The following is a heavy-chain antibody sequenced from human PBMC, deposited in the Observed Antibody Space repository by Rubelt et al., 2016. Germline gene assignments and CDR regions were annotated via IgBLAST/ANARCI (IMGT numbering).Heavy chain of an antibody. CDR1: GGSFSNYY. V-gene: IGHV4-34*01. CDR2: INKSGNT. CDR3: SRHTSESSSAAFDN. J-gene: IGHJ4*02. Sequence: MRRQQWGAGLFRPSQTLSLTCGVYGGSFSNYYWTWIRQPPGKGLEWIGDINKSGNTDYNPSLKSRVTISMDHSKNQFSLRLTSMAAADTAIYFCSRHTSESSSAAFDNWGQGILVTVSS. D-gene: IGHD2/OR15-2a*01.